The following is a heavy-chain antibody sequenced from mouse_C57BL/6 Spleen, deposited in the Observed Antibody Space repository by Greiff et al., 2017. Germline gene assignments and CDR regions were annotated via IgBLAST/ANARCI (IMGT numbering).Heavy chain of an antibody. CDR3: ARGYSGYGGYFDV. Sequence: VKLMESGAELMKPGASVKLSCKATGYTFTGYWIEWVKQRPGHGLEWIGEILPGSGSTNYTEKFKGKATFTADTSSNTAYMQLSSLTTEDSAIYYCARGYSGYGGYFDVWGTGTTVTVSS. J-gene: IGHJ1*03. CDR1: GYTFTGYW. V-gene: IGHV1-9*01. CDR2: ILPGSGST. D-gene: IGHD1-1*01.